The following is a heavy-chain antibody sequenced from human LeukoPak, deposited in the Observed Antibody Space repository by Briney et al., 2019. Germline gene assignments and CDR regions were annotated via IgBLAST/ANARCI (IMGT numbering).Heavy chain of an antibody. CDR2: ISYDGTNK. V-gene: IGHV3-30*03. Sequence: GGSLRLSCTASGFTFRNFGMHWARQAPGKGLEWVALISYDGTNKYYADSVKGRFTISRDNSKNTLYLQMNSLRAEDTAVYYCARAQLVRIPYYYYGMDVWGQGTTVTVSS. CDR3: ARAQLVRIPYYYYGMDV. J-gene: IGHJ6*02. D-gene: IGHD6-6*01. CDR1: GFTFRNFG.